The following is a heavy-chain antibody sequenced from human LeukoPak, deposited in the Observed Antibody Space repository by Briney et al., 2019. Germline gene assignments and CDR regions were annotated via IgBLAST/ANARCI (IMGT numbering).Heavy chain of an antibody. V-gene: IGHV1-8*01. J-gene: IGHJ5*02. CDR2: MNPNSGNT. D-gene: IGHD4-11*01. CDR3: ARDYSNYGGWFDP. CDR1: GYTFTSYD. Sequence: GASVKVSCKASGYTFTSYDINWVRQATGQGLEWMGWMNPNSGNTGYAQKFQGRVTMTRNTSISTAYMELSSLSSEDTAVYYCARDYSNYGGWFDPWGQGTLVTVSS.